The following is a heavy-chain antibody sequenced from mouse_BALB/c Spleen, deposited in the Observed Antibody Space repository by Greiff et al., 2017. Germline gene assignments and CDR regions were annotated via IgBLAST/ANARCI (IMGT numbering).Heavy chain of an antibody. J-gene: IGHJ1*01. V-gene: IGHV2-9*02. CDR3: ARVYDYDGYWYFDV. D-gene: IGHD2-4*01. Sequence: QLQQSGPGLVAPSQSLSITCTVSGFSLTSYGVHWVRQPPGKGLEWLGVIWAGGSTNYNSALMSRLSISKDNSKSQVFLKMNSLQTDDTAMYYCARVYDYDGYWYFDVWGAGTTVTVSS. CDR2: IWAGGST. CDR1: GFSLTSYG.